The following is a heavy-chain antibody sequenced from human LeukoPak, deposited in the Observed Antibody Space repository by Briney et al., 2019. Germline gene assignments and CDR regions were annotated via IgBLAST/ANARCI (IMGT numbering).Heavy chain of an antibody. CDR2: IYHSGST. J-gene: IGHJ5*02. CDR3: ARDPLGWFDP. CDR1: GGSISSGGYY. V-gene: IGHV4-30-2*01. D-gene: IGHD3-10*01. Sequence: SETLSLTCTVSGGSISSGGYYWSWIRQPPGKGLEWIGYIYHSGSTYYNPSLKSRVTISVDRSKNQFSLKLSSVTAADTAVYYCARDPLGWFDPWGQGTLVTVSS.